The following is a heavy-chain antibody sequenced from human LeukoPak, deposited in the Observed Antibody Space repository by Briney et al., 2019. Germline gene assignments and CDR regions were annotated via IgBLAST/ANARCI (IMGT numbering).Heavy chain of an antibody. CDR2: IWSDGRDK. D-gene: IGHD4-17*01. CDR1: GFTFSSYG. V-gene: IGHV3-33*01. Sequence: GGSLRLSCAASGFTFSSYGIHWVRQAPGKGLEWVAVIWSDGRDKYYADSVKGRFTISRDNSKNTLYLQMNSLRAEDTAVYYCARDHRTAVTVYYFDYWGQGTLVTVSS. CDR3: ARDHRTAVTVYYFDY. J-gene: IGHJ4*02.